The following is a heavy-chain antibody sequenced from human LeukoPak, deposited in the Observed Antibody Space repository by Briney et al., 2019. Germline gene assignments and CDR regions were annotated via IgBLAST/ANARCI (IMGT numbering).Heavy chain of an antibody. J-gene: IGHJ4*02. D-gene: IGHD3-22*01. CDR3: AREGIVVAPFDY. CDR2: ISSSGSTI. V-gene: IGHV3-48*03. Sequence: GGSLRLSCAASGFTFSSYEMNWVRQAPGKGLEWVSYISSSGSTIYYADSVKGRFTISRDNAKNSLYLQMNSLRAEDTAVYYCAREGIVVAPFDYWGQGTLVTVSS. CDR1: GFTFSSYE.